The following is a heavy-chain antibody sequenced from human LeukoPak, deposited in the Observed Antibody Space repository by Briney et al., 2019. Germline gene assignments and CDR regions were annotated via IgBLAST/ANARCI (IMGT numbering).Heavy chain of an antibody. Sequence: GTSLRLSCAASGSTFSNYVIHWVRQAPGKGLGWVAVIWYDGSDKYYADSVKGRFTISRDNSKNTLYLQMNSLRAEDTAVYYCAKAQRDGYNYAYYYYYMDVWGEGTTVTVSS. CDR3: AKAQRDGYNYAYYYYYMDV. V-gene: IGHV3-33*06. D-gene: IGHD5-24*01. CDR1: GSTFSNYV. CDR2: IWYDGSDK. J-gene: IGHJ6*03.